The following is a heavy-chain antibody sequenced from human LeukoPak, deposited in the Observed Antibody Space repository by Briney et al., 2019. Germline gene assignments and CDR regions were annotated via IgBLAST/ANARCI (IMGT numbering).Heavy chain of an antibody. V-gene: IGHV4-30-4*08. D-gene: IGHD3-22*01. J-gene: IGHJ4*02. CDR3: ARVRSDYYDSSGYYYELVSPFDY. CDR2: IYYSGST. Sequence: PSETLSLTCTVSGGSISSGDYYWSWIRQPPGKGLEWIGYIYYSGSTYYNPSLKSRVTISVDTSKNQFSLKLSSVTAADTAVYYCARVRSDYYDSSGYYYELVSPFDYWGQGTLVTVSS. CDR1: GGSISSGDYY.